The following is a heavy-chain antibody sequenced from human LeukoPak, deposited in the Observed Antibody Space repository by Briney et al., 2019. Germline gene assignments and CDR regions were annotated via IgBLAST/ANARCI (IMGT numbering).Heavy chain of an antibody. CDR2: IYYSGST. D-gene: IGHD5-24*01. J-gene: IGHJ4*02. V-gene: IGHV4-39*01. CDR1: DGSISSSSYY. CDR3: ARQNTRDGYSH. Sequence: PSETLSLTCTVSDGSISSSSYYWGWIRQPPGKGLEWIGSIYYSGSTYYNPSLKSRVTISVDTSMDHFSLKLSSVTASDTAVYYCARQNTRDGYSHWGQGTLVTVSS.